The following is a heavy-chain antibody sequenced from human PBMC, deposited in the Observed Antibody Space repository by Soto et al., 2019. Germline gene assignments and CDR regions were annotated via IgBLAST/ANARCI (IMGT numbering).Heavy chain of an antibody. D-gene: IGHD3-22*01. J-gene: IGHJ3*02. V-gene: IGHV3-7*04. CDR1: GFSFNTYW. Sequence: WGSLRLSCAASGFSFNTYWMSWVRQAPGKGLEWVAKIKQDGSEKYYVDSVKGRFTISRDNVEKSLYLQMGSLRAEDTAVYYCVRADYYERSDYKSDAFDIWSQRTMVSV. CDR3: VRADYYERSDYKSDAFDI. CDR2: IKQDGSEK.